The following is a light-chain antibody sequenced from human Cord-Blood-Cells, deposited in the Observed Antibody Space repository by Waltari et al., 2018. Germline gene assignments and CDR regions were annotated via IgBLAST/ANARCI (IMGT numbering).Light chain of an antibody. Sequence: DIQMTQSPSSLSASVGDRVTITCQASQDISNYLNWYQKKPGKAPKLLIYDASNLETGVPSRFSGSGSGTDFTFTISSLQSEDFAVYYCQQYNNWPRTFGQGTKVEIK. CDR3: QQYNNWPRT. CDR2: DAS. J-gene: IGKJ1*01. V-gene: IGKV1-33*01. CDR1: QDISNY.